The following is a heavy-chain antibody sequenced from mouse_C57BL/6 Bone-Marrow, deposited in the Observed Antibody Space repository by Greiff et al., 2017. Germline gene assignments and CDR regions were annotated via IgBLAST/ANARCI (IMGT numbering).Heavy chain of an antibody. D-gene: IGHD1-1*01. Sequence: DVQLQESGAELVRPGASVKLSCTASGFNIKDDYMHWVKQRPEQGLEWIGWIDPENGDTEYASKFQGKATITADTSSNTTYLQLSSLTSEDTAVYYCTTPTVVSHGWYFDVWGTGTTVTVSS. CDR1: GFNIKDDY. J-gene: IGHJ1*03. CDR2: IDPENGDT. CDR3: TTPTVVSHGWYFDV. V-gene: IGHV14-4*01.